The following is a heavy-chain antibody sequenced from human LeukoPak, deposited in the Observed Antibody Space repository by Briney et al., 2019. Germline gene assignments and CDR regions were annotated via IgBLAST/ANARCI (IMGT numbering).Heavy chain of an antibody. CDR1: GGSISSGGYY. D-gene: IGHD5-12*01. Sequence: SETLSLTCTVSGGSISSGGYYWSWIRQHPGKGLEWIGYIYYSGSTNYNPSLKSRVTISVDTSKNQFSLKLSSVTAADTAVYYCARLHSGYDLYYFDYWGQGTLVTVSS. CDR2: IYYSGST. V-gene: IGHV4-61*08. CDR3: ARLHSGYDLYYFDY. J-gene: IGHJ4*02.